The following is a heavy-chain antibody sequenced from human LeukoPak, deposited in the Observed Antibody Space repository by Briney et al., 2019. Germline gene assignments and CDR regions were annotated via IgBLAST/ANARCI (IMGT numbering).Heavy chain of an antibody. CDR3: AKDLRITSPSHMDV. CDR1: GFTFSSYA. J-gene: IGHJ6*02. CDR2: ISGSGGST. V-gene: IGHV3-23*01. D-gene: IGHD2-2*01. Sequence: RGSLRLSCAASGFTFSSYAMSWVRQAPGKGLEWVSAISGSGGSTYYADSVKGRFTISRDNSKNKLYLQMNSLRAEDTAVYYCAKDLRITSPSHMDVWGQGTTVTVSS.